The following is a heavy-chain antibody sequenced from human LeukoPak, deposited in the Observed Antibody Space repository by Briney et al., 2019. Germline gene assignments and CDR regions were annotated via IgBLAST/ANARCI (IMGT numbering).Heavy chain of an antibody. CDR3: TTDHIAAAGTPIDYYYYGMDV. CDR2: IKGKTDGGTT. D-gene: IGHD6-13*01. Sequence: GGSLRLSCAASGFTFSNAWMSWVRQAPGKGLEWVGRIKGKTDGGTTDYAAPVKGRFTISRDDSKNTLYLQMNSLKTEDTAVYYCTTDHIAAAGTPIDYYYYGMDVWGQESTGTVSS. CDR1: GFTFSNAW. V-gene: IGHV3-15*01. J-gene: IGHJ6*02.